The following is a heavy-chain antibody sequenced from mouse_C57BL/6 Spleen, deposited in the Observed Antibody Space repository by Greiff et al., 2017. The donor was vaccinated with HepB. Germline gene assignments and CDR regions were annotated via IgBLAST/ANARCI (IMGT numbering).Heavy chain of an antibody. CDR3: TRCDDYDEGYYAMDY. Sequence: QVQLQQPGAELVRPGASVTLSCKASGYTFTDYEMHWVKQTPVHGLEWIGAIDPETGGTAYNQKFKGKAILTADKSSSTAYMELRSLTSEDSAVYYCTRCDDYDEGYYAMDYWGQGTSVTVSS. CDR2: IDPETGGT. CDR1: GYTFTDYE. J-gene: IGHJ4*01. D-gene: IGHD2-4*01. V-gene: IGHV1-15*01.